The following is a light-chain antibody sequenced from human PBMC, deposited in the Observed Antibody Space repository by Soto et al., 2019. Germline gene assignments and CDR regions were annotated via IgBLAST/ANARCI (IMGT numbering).Light chain of an antibody. CDR3: SSYTISSTYV. J-gene: IGLJ1*01. CDR2: DVN. V-gene: IGLV2-18*02. CDR1: SSDVGSYNR. Sequence: QSALTQPPSVSGSPGQSVAISCTGTSSDVGSYNRVSWYQQPPGTAPKLMIYDVNNRPSGVPDRFSGSKSGNTASLTISGLQGEDEADYYCSSYTISSTYVFGSGTKVTVL.